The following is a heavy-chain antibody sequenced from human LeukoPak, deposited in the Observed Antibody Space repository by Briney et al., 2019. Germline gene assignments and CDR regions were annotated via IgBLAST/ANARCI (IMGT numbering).Heavy chain of an antibody. J-gene: IGHJ4*02. CDR1: GGSISSYY. CDR2: IYYSGST. Sequence: SETLSLTCTVSGGSISSYYWSWIRQPPGKGLEWIGYIYYSGSTNYNPSLKSRVTISVDTSKNQFSLKLSSVTAADTAVYYCARGAVAGTWIFDYWGQGTLVTVSS. D-gene: IGHD6-19*01. CDR3: ARGAVAGTWIFDY. V-gene: IGHV4-59*01.